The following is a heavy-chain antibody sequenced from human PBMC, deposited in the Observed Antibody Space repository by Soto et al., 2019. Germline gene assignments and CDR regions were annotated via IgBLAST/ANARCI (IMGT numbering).Heavy chain of an antibody. D-gene: IGHD6-19*01. CDR1: GGSISSYY. V-gene: IGHV4-59*01. CDR2: IYYSGST. Sequence: SETLSLTCTVSGGSISSYYWSWIRQPPGKGLEWIGYIYYSGSTNYNPSLKSRVTISVDTSKNQLSLKLSSVTAADTAVYYCARYRVADHDYWGQGTLVTRLL. J-gene: IGHJ4*02. CDR3: ARYRVADHDY.